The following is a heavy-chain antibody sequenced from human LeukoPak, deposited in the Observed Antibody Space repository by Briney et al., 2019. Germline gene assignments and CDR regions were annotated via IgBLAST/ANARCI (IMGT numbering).Heavy chain of an antibody. J-gene: IGHJ4*02. D-gene: IGHD7-27*01. V-gene: IGHV3-15*01. CDR1: GFTFSSYA. Sequence: GGSLRLSCAASGFTFSSYAMSWVRQAPGKGLEWVGRIKSKIDGGTTDFGAPVKGRFGISRDDSENTMYLHMNSLRTEDTAVYYCTTGNWGPYWGQGTLVTVSS. CDR2: IKSKIDGGTT. CDR3: TTGNWGPY.